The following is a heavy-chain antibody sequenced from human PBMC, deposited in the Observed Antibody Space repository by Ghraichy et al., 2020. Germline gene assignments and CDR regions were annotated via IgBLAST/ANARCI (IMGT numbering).Heavy chain of an antibody. V-gene: IGHV1-69*13. CDR1: GGTFSNFD. CDR2: INPLFGTI. Sequence: SVKVSCKASGGTFSNFDISWVRQAPGQGLDWMGGINPLFGTIYYAQKFQGRVTFSADESTTTVYMELSSLKSEDTAVYYCARDPLHDASGYYFDLWGQGTLVTVSS. J-gene: IGHJ4*02. D-gene: IGHD3-3*01. CDR3: ARDPLHDASGYYFDL.